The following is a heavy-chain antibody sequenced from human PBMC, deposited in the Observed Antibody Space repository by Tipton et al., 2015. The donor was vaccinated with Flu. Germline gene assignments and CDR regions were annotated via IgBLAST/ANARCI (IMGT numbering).Heavy chain of an antibody. Sequence: TLSLTCTVSGGPIRSYYWSWIRQPPGKGLEWIGYIYYSGSTNYNPSLKSRVTISVDTSKNQFSLKLSSVTAADTAVYYCARDRPNYYYYGMDVWGQGTTVTVSS. J-gene: IGHJ6*02. V-gene: IGHV4-59*01. CDR3: ARDRPNYYYYGMDV. CDR2: IYYSGST. CDR1: GGPIRSYY.